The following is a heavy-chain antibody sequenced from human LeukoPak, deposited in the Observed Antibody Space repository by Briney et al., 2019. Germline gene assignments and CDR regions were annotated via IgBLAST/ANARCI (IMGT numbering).Heavy chain of an antibody. V-gene: IGHV3-7*01. CDR3: ARGWELLRTAYFDY. CDR1: GFTFSSYW. J-gene: IGHJ4*02. Sequence: GGSLRLSCAASGFTFSSYWMSWVRQAPGKGLEWVANIKQDGSEKYYVDSVKGRLTISRDNAKNSLYLQMNSLRAEDTAVYYCARGWELLRTAYFDYWGQGTLVTVSS. D-gene: IGHD1-26*01. CDR2: IKQDGSEK.